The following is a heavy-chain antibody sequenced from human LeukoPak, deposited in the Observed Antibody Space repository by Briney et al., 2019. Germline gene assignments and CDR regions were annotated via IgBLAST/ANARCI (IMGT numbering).Heavy chain of an antibody. Sequence: VASVKVSCKASGYTFTSYDINWVRQATGQGLEWMGWMDPNSGNTGYAQKFQGRVTMTRDTSISTAYMELSSLRSEDTAVYYCAREFRVVAPTQGDDYWGQGTLVTVSS. CDR2: MDPNSGNT. CDR1: GYTFTSYD. D-gene: IGHD2-21*01. J-gene: IGHJ4*02. V-gene: IGHV1-8*01. CDR3: AREFRVVAPTQGDDY.